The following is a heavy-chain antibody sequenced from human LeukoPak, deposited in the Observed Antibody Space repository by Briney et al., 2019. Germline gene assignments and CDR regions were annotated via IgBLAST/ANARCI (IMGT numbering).Heavy chain of an antibody. D-gene: IGHD3-10*01. CDR3: ARSDSVLRGPWDY. Sequence: PGGSLRLSCAASGFTFDDYAMSWVRHVPGKGLEWVSGINWNGGSTVSADSVKGRFTISRDNAKNSLYLQMNSLRVGDTALYYCARSDSVLRGPWDYWGQGTLVTVSS. CDR1: GFTFDDYA. V-gene: IGHV3-20*04. CDR2: INWNGGST. J-gene: IGHJ4*02.